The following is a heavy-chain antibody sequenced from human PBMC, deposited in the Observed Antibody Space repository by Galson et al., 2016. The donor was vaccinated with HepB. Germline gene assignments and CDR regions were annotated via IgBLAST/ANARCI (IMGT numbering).Heavy chain of an antibody. Sequence: SLRLSCAASGFTFSTYAMTWVRQAPGKGLEWVSALSGSGTSTYYADSVKGRFTISRDNSKNTLYLQMNSLRAEDTAVYYCAKGVHYDFWSGYTNWFDPWSQGTLVTVSS. D-gene: IGHD3-3*01. CDR3: AKGVHYDFWSGYTNWFDP. CDR2: LSGSGTST. CDR1: GFTFSTYA. J-gene: IGHJ5*02. V-gene: IGHV3-23*01.